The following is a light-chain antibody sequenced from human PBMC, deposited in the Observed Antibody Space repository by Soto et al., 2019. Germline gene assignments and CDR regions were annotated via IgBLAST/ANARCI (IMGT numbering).Light chain of an antibody. J-gene: IGKJ1*01. CDR3: QQCTNWPRT. CDR2: GAS. V-gene: IGKV3-15*01. Sequence: EIVMTQSPVTLSVSPGDRATLSCRASQSVSSNLAWYQQKPGQAPRLLIYGASTRATGIPDRFSGSGSRTEFTLTISSLQSEDSAVYYCQQCTNWPRTFGQGTKVEIK. CDR1: QSVSSN.